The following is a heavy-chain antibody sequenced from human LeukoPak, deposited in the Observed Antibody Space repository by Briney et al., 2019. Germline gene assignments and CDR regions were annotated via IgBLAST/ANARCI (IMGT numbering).Heavy chain of an antibody. D-gene: IGHD6-19*01. V-gene: IGHV1-3*01. Sequence: ASVKVSCKASGYTFTSYAMHWVRQAPGQRLEWMGWINAGNGNTKYSQKFQGRVTITRDTSASTAYMELSSLRSEDTAVYYCARDGYSSGWYPGWFDPWGQGTLVTVSS. CDR3: ARDGYSSGWYPGWFDP. CDR1: GYTFTSYA. J-gene: IGHJ5*02. CDR2: INAGNGNT.